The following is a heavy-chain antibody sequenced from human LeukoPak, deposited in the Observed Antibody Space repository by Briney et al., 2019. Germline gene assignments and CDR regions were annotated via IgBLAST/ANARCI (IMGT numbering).Heavy chain of an antibody. CDR2: IYTSGST. CDR1: GGSISSYY. V-gene: IGHV4-4*07. J-gene: IGHJ4*02. Sequence: SETLSLTCTVSGGSISSYYWSWIRQPAGKGLEWIGRIYTSGSTNYNPSLKSRVTMSVDTSKNQFSLKLSSVTAADTAVYYCARDRCSSTSCYSYYFDYRGQGTLVTVSS. CDR3: ARDRCSSTSCYSYYFDY. D-gene: IGHD2-2*01.